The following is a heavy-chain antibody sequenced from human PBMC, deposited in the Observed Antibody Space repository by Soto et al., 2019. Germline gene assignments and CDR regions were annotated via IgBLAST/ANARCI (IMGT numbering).Heavy chain of an antibody. D-gene: IGHD6-6*01. CDR1: GYTFTTYG. J-gene: IGHJ4*02. CDR2: ISTYNDNT. CDR3: ARQEYSVSYRDY. V-gene: IGHV1-18*01. Sequence: QVQLVQSEAEVKKPGASVKVSCKASGYTFTTYGISWVRQAPGQGLEWMGWISTYNDNTNYAQNLQGRVTMTTDTSTSTAYMELTSLRSDDTAVYYCARQEYSVSYRDYWGQGTLVTVSS.